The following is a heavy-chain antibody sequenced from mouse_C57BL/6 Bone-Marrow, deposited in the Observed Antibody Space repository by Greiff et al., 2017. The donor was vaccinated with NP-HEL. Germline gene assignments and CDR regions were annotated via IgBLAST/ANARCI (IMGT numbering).Heavy chain of an antibody. V-gene: IGHV1-82*01. CDR3: ARSLYSGSNYWYFDV. J-gene: IGHJ1*03. CDR2: IYPGDGDT. CDR1: GYAFSSSW. Sequence: VQLQQSGPELVKPGASVKISCKASGYAFSSSWMNWVKQRHGKGLEWIGRIYPGDGDTNYNGKFKGKATLTADKSSSTAYMQLSSLTSEDSAVYFCARSLYSGSNYWYFDVWGTGTTVTVSS. D-gene: IGHD1-1*01.